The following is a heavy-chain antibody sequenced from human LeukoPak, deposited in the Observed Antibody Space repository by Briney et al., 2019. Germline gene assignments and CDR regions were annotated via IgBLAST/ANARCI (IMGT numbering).Heavy chain of an antibody. Sequence: SETLSLTCTVSGGSITSHYWSWIRQPPGKGLEWIGYIYHSGSTYYNPSLKSRVTISVDRSKNQFSLKLSSVTAADTAVYYCARDRGIIGTSAWFDPWGQGTLVTVSS. CDR2: IYHSGST. CDR3: ARDRGIIGTSAWFDP. CDR1: GGSITSHY. D-gene: IGHD1-20*01. J-gene: IGHJ5*02. V-gene: IGHV4-30-2*01.